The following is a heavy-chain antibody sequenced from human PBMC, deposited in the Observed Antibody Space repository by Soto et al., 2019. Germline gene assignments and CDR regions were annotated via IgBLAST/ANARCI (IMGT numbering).Heavy chain of an antibody. V-gene: IGHV3-48*03. CDR3: ARDRGSSSWYLPGNYYYGMDV. CDR1: GFTFSSYE. D-gene: IGHD6-13*01. J-gene: IGHJ6*02. Sequence: GGSLRLSCAASGFTFSSYEMNWVRQAPGKGPEWVSYISSSGSTIYYADSVKGRFTISRDNAKNSLYLQMNSLRAEDTAVYYCARDRGSSSWYLPGNYYYGMDVWGQGTTVTVSS. CDR2: ISSSGSTI.